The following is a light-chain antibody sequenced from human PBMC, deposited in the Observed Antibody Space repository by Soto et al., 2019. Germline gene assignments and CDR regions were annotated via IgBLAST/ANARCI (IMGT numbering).Light chain of an antibody. J-gene: IGKJ2*01. CDR1: QSVSSNF. V-gene: IGKV3-20*01. Sequence: EIVLTQSPGTLSLSPGERATLFCRASQSVSSNFLAWYQQKPGQAPRLLIYNASRRAAGIPDRFSRSGSGTDFKLTISRLEAEGFAVYYCQQYSTSSPRYTFGQGTKLEIK. CDR2: NAS. CDR3: QQYSTSSPRYT.